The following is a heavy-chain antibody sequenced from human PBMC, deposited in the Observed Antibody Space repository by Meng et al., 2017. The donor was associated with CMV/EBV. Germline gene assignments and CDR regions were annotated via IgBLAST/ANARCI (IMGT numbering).Heavy chain of an antibody. CDR3: ARDFLVSSGYYRNYYYYGMDV. Sequence: GESLKISCAASGFTLSSYEMNWVRQAPGKGLEWVSYISSSGSTIYYADSVKGRFTISRDNAKNSLYLQMNSLRAEDTAVYYCARDFLVSSGYYRNYYYYGMDVWGQGTTVTVSS. J-gene: IGHJ6*02. D-gene: IGHD3-22*01. V-gene: IGHV3-48*03. CDR1: GFTLSSYE. CDR2: ISSSGSTI.